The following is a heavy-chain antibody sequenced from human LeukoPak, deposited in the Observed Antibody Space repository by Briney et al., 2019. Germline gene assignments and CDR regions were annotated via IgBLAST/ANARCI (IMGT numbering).Heavy chain of an antibody. J-gene: IGHJ6*03. CDR1: GFAFSNFG. Sequence: GGSLRLSCAASGFAFSNFGMNWVRQAPGKGLKWVSSISSSSSYISYADSVKGRFTISRDNAKNSLSLQMNSLRAEDTAVYYCAIVANYYYYMDVWGNGTTVTVSS. CDR2: ISSSSSYI. CDR3: AIVANYYYYMDV. D-gene: IGHD6-6*01. V-gene: IGHV3-21*01.